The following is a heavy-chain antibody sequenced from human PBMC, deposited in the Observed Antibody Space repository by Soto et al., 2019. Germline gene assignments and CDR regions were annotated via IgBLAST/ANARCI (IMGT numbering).Heavy chain of an antibody. CDR1: GASIADDYY. V-gene: IGHV4-30-4*01. Sequence: SETLSLTCSVSGASIADDYYWTWIRQPPGKGLEWIGHIFHSGSTYYNLSLKSRLSISVDTSKNQSSLQLTSVTAADTAVYFCARTAEFTYGLDSWGQGTLVTVSS. CDR3: ARTAEFTYGLDS. J-gene: IGHJ4*02. D-gene: IGHD2-8*01. CDR2: IFHSGST.